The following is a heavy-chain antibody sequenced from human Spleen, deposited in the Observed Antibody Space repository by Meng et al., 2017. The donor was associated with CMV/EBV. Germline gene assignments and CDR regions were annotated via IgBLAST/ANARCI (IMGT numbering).Heavy chain of an antibody. CDR2: ISSSSSYI. CDR3: ARVEHGTGDFGSGYPIDY. D-gene: IGHD3-3*01. V-gene: IGHV3-21*01. J-gene: IGHJ4*02. CDR1: GFTFSSYG. Sequence: GGSLRLSCAASGFTFSSYGMHWVRQAPGKGLEWVSSISSSSSYIYYADSVEGRFTISRDDAKNSLYLQMNSLRAEDTAVYYCARVEHGTGDFGSGYPIDYWGQGTLVTVSS.